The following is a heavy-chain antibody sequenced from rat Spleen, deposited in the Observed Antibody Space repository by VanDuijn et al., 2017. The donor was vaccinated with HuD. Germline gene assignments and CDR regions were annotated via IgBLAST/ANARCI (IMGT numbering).Heavy chain of an antibody. J-gene: IGHJ2*01. V-gene: IGHV2-30*01. CDR2: MWNGGGT. D-gene: IGHD1-9*01. CDR3: ARPTYYGYLDY. CDR1: GFSLTSYN. Sequence: QVQLKESGPGLVQPSQTLSLTCTVSGFSLTSYNVHWVRQPPGKGLEWMGAMWNGGGTDYNSAFKSRLIITRDTSKRQVFLKMNSLQTEDTAKYFCARPTYYGYLDYWGQGVMVTVSS.